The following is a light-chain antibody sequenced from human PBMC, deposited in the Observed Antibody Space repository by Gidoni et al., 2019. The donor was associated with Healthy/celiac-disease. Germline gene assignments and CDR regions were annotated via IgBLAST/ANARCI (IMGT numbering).Light chain of an antibody. CDR3: CSYAGSNTLV. J-gene: IGLJ2*01. Sequence: QSALTQPRPVSGSPGQAVTISCTGTSSDVGGYNFVSWYQQHPGKAPKLIIYDVSKRPSGVPDRFSGSKSGSTASLSISGLQAEDEADYYCCSYAGSNTLVFGGGTKLTVL. CDR1: SSDVGGYNF. V-gene: IGLV2-11*01. CDR2: DVS.